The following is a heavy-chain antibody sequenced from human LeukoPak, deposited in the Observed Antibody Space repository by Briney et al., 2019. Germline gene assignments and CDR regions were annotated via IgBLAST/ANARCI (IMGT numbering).Heavy chain of an antibody. CDR2: ISGSGSSGGST. Sequence: GGSLRLSCVASGFTFSSYAMSWVRQAPGKGLEWVSAISGSGSSGGSTYYADSVKGRFTISRDNSKNTLYLQMNSLRAEDTAVYYCAKSGYNRFDYWGQGTLVTVSS. D-gene: IGHD5-24*01. V-gene: IGHV3-23*01. CDR3: AKSGYNRFDY. CDR1: GFTFSSYA. J-gene: IGHJ4*02.